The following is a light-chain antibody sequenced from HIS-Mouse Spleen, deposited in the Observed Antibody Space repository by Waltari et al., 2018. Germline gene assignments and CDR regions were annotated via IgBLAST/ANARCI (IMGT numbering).Light chain of an antibody. Sequence: QSALTQPASVSGSPGPSITISCTGTSSYVGGYTDVSWYQQHPGTAPKLKIYDASNRPSGVSNRFSGSKSGNTASLTISGLQAEDEADYYCSSYTSSSFNVVFGGGTKLTVL. CDR3: SSYTSSSFNVV. CDR2: DAS. CDR1: SSYVGGYTD. V-gene: IGLV2-14*03. J-gene: IGLJ2*01.